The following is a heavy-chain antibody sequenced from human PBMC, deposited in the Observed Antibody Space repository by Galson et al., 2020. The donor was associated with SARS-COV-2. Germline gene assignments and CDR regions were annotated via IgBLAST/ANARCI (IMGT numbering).Heavy chain of an antibody. V-gene: IGHV3-53*01. Sequence: GESPKISCAAPGFTVSNYYMTWVRQAPGKGLEWVAVIFTGGTIYYADSVKGRFTIPRDSSKNTLSLQMDSLRAEDTAVYYCPRMVANRLETWGKGTLVTVS. CDR2: IFTGGTI. CDR3: PRMVANRLET. CDR1: GFTVSNYY. D-gene: IGHD2-15*01. J-gene: IGHJ5*02.